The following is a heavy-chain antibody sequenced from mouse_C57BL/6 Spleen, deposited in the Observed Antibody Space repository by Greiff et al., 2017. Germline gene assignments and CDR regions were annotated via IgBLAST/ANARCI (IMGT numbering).Heavy chain of an antibody. CDR3: ARPDRSGYVYFDY. CDR2: INPNYGTT. Sequence: QLQESGPELVKPGASVKISCKASGYSFTDYNMNWVKQSNGKSLEWIGVINPNYGTTSYNQKFKGKATLTVDQSSSTAYMQLNSLTSEDSAFYYCARPDRSGYVYFDYWGQGTTLTVSS. J-gene: IGHJ2*01. D-gene: IGHD3-2*02. V-gene: IGHV1-39*01. CDR1: GYSFTDYN.